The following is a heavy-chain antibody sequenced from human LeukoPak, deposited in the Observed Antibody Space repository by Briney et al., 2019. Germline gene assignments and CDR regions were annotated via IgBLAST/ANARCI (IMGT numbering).Heavy chain of an antibody. Sequence: PGGSLRLSCAASGFTFSSYWMSWVRQAPGKGLEWVANIKQDGSEKYYVDSVKGRFTISRDNAKNSLYLQMNSLRAEDTAVYYCARRWWQQLVVTLFDYWGQGTLVTASS. J-gene: IGHJ4*02. V-gene: IGHV3-7*01. CDR3: ARRWWQQLVVTLFDY. CDR1: GFTFSSYW. D-gene: IGHD6-13*01. CDR2: IKQDGSEK.